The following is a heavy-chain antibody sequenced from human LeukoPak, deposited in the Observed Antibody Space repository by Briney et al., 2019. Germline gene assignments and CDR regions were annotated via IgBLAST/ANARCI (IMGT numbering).Heavy chain of an antibody. CDR3: ATVMRSGYWFFDY. D-gene: IGHD3-22*01. J-gene: IGHJ4*02. CDR1: GYTLTELS. Sequence: ASVKVSCKVSGYTLTELSMHWVRQAPGKGLEWMGGFDPEDGETIYAQKFQGRVTMTEDTSTDTAYMELSSLGSEDTAVYYCATVMRSGYWFFDYWGQGTLVTVSS. CDR2: FDPEDGET. V-gene: IGHV1-24*01.